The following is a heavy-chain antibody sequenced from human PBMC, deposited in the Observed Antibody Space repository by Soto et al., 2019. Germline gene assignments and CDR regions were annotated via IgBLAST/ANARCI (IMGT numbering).Heavy chain of an antibody. CDR1: GFTFDDYA. CDR2: ISWNSGSI. Sequence: GGSLRLSCAASGFTFDDYAMHWVRQAPGKGLEWVSGISWNSGSIGYADSVKGRFTISRDNAKNSLYLQMNSLRAEDTALYYCAKDRTTIFGVGRDAFDIWGQGTMVTVSS. V-gene: IGHV3-9*01. CDR3: AKDRTTIFGVGRDAFDI. D-gene: IGHD3-3*01. J-gene: IGHJ3*02.